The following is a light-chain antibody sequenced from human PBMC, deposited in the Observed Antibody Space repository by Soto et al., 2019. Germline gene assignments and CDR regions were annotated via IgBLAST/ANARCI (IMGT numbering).Light chain of an antibody. V-gene: IGKV1-5*03. CDR2: DVS. CDR1: QSMRRL. CDR3: QQYDVYPLT. J-gene: IGKJ1*01. Sequence: DIQMTQSPSTLSASGGDRVTITCRSSQSMRRLLAWFQHKPGKAPKLLIYDVSVLETGVASRFSGSGSGTEFTLTISSLQPDDFATYYCQQYDVYPLTFGPGTKVQI.